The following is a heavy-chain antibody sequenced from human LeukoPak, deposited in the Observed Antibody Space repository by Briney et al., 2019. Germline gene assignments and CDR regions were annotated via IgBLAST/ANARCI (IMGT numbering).Heavy chain of an antibody. CDR3: ARDPTYYYDSSGYYYVSAFDI. D-gene: IGHD3-22*01. CDR1: GGTFSSYA. V-gene: IGHV1-69*13. CDR2: IIPIFGTA. J-gene: IGHJ3*02. Sequence: ASAKVSCKASGGTFSSYAISWVRQAPGQGLEWMGGIIPIFGTANYAQKFQGRVTITADESTSTAYMELSSLRSEDTAVYYCARDPTYYYDSSGYYYVSAFDIWGQGTMVTVSS.